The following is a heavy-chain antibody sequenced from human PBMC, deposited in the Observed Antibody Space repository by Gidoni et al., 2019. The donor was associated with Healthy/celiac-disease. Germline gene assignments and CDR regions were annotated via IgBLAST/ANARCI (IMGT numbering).Heavy chain of an antibody. CDR3: ASETGGAQCPYYFDY. CDR2: IYYSGST. Sequence: WIGYIYYSGSTYYNPSLKSRVTISVDTSKNQFSLKLSSVTAADTAVYYCASETGGAQCPYYFDYWGQGTLVTVSS. V-gene: IGHV4-31*02. D-gene: IGHD1-26*01. J-gene: IGHJ4*02.